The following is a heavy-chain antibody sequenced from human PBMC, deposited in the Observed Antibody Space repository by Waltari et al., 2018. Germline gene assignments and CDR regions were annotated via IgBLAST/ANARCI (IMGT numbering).Heavy chain of an antibody. CDR2: INHSGST. CDR3: ARGPDTAIPEFDY. J-gene: IGHJ4*02. V-gene: IGHV4-34*01. CDR1: GGSFSGYY. Sequence: QVQLQQWGAGLLKPSETLSLTCAVYGGSFSGYYWSWTRQPPGKGLEWIGEINHSGSTNYNPSLKSRVTISVDTSKNQFSLKLSSVTAADTAVYYCARGPDTAIPEFDYWGQGTLVTVSS. D-gene: IGHD5-18*01.